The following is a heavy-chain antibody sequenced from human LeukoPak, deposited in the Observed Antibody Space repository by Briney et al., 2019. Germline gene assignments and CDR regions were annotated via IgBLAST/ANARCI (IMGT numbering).Heavy chain of an antibody. J-gene: IGHJ6*03. V-gene: IGHV4-59*01. Sequence: SETLSLTCTVSGGSISSYYWSWIRQPPGKGLEWLGYIYYSGSTNYNPSLKSRVTISVDTSKNQFSLKLSSVTAADTAVYYCAGVSESYYYYYYMDVWGKGTTVTVSS. CDR1: GGSISSYY. CDR2: IYYSGST. CDR3: AGVSESYYYYYYMDV.